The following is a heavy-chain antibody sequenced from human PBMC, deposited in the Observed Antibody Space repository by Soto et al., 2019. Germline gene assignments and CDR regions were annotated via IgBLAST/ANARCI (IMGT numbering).Heavy chain of an antibody. D-gene: IGHD2-2*01. Sequence: LQLQESGPGLVKPSETLSLTCAVSGGSVTRNNYDWGWIRQPPGKGLEWIGTLYHSGSSNYSPSLRSRVTISVDTSKNQFSLRLNSMTAADTGIYYCARQESEWYQRPFDYWGPGTLVTVSS. J-gene: IGHJ4*02. CDR3: ARQESEWYQRPFDY. V-gene: IGHV4-39*01. CDR2: LYHSGSS. CDR1: GGSVTRNNYD.